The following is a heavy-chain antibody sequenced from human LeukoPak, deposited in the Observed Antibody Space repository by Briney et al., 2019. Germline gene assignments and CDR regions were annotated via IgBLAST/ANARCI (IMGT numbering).Heavy chain of an antibody. D-gene: IGHD5-18*01. CDR1: GFTFGSHA. CDR2: IFGSGGSP. J-gene: IGHJ4*02. V-gene: IGHV3-23*01. Sequence: GGSLRLSCEASGFTFGSHAMYCVRQAPGKGLEWVAGIFGSGGSPHYADPVKGRFTISRDNSRNTVYLQINSLRAEDTAVYYCGKTTVGYSSGQKPAWPVDYWGQGTLVTVSS. CDR3: GKTTVGYSSGQKPAWPVDY.